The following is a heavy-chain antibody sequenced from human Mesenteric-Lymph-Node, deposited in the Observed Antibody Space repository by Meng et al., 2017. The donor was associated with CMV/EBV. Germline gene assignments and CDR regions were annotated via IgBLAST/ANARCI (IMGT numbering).Heavy chain of an antibody. D-gene: IGHD3-10*01. Sequence: FSFSDAWMSWVRQAPGRGLEWVGRIKSQVDGGATDYAAPVQGRFTISRDDSRNTLYLQMNSLKTEDTALYYCTTDSTMLWFGALYVDYWDQGTLVTVSS. CDR1: FSFSDAW. CDR2: IKSQVDGGAT. CDR3: TTDSTMLWFGALYVDY. J-gene: IGHJ4*02. V-gene: IGHV3-15*01.